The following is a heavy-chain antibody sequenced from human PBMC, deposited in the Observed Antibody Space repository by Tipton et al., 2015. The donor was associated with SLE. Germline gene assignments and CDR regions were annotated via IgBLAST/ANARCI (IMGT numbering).Heavy chain of an antibody. J-gene: IGHJ4*02. D-gene: IGHD1-26*01. V-gene: IGHV1-8*01. CDR1: GYTFTSYD. CDR2: MNPNSGNT. Sequence: QVQLVQSGPEVKKPGASVKVSCKASGYTFTSYDINWVRQATGRGLEWMGWMNPNSGNTGYAQKFQGRVTMTRNTSISTAYMELSSLRSEDTGVYYCAPPGIVGATGGGDYWGQGTLVTVSS. CDR3: APPGIVGATGGGDY.